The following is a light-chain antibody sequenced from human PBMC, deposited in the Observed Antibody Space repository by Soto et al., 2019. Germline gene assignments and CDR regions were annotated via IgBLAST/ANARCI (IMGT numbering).Light chain of an antibody. J-gene: IGKJ1*01. CDR2: AAS. V-gene: IGKV1-39*01. Sequence: DIHMTQSPSSLSASLGDRVTITSRASQSISSYLNWYQQKPGKAPKLLIYAASSLQSGVPSRFSGSGSGTDFTLTISSLQPEDFATYYCQQSYSTPPTFGQGTKVDIK. CDR1: QSISSY. CDR3: QQSYSTPPT.